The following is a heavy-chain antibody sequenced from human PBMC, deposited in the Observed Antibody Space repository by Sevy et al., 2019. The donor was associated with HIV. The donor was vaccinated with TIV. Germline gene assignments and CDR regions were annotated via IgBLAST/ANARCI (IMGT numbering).Heavy chain of an antibody. CDR2: ISGSGGDT. Sequence: GGSLRLSCAASGFTFRTYAMSWVRQAPGKGLEWVSDISGSGGDTYYADSVKGRFTISRDNSKNTLYLQMSGLRAGDTAVYYCAKDAYYYDGSGYSMSQWYYGMDVWGQGTTVTVSS. D-gene: IGHD3-22*01. CDR1: GFTFRTYA. CDR3: AKDAYYYDGSGYSMSQWYYGMDV. V-gene: IGHV3-23*01. J-gene: IGHJ6*02.